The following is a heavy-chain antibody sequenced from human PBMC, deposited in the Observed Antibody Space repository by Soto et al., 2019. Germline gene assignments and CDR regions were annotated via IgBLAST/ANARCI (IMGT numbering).Heavy chain of an antibody. Sequence: QITLKESGPALVRPTQTLTLTCSFSGFSLTTRGVAVGCIRQPPGKALEWLALIFWDDDKWYSPSLRSRLTITEDTSKNQVVLTMTNMDPVDTATYYCAHRSRGYAYYFDQWGQGTLVTFSS. CDR1: GFSLTTRGVA. J-gene: IGHJ4*02. CDR2: IFWDDDK. CDR3: AHRSRGYAYYFDQ. V-gene: IGHV2-5*02. D-gene: IGHD5-12*01.